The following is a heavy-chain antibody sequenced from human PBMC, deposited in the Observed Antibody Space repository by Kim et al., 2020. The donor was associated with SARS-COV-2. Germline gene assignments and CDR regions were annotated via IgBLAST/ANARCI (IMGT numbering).Heavy chain of an antibody. J-gene: IGHJ4*02. CDR3: ARGGWGLDY. D-gene: IGHD1-26*01. CDR2: VYYSGTT. CDR1: GGSINSFY. Sequence: SETLSLTCTVSGGSINSFYWSWIRQPPGKGLEWIGYVYYSGTTNYNPSLKSRVTISVDPSKNQLSLKLSSVSGADTAVYYCARGGWGLDYWGQGILVTVSS. V-gene: IGHV4-59*01.